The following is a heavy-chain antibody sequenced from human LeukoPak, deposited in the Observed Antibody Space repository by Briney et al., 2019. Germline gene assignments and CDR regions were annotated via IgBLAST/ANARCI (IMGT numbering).Heavy chain of an antibody. CDR3: AKDRNSGYDAFDI. J-gene: IGHJ3*02. CDR2: ISSSGSTT. D-gene: IGHD3-22*01. CDR1: GFTFSNYY. V-gene: IGHV3-11*01. Sequence: PGGSLRLSCAASGFTFSNYYMSRIRQAPGKGLEWVSYISSSGSTTYYADSVKGRFTISRDNSKNTLYLHMNSLRAEDTALYYCAKDRNSGYDAFDIWGQGTMVTVSS.